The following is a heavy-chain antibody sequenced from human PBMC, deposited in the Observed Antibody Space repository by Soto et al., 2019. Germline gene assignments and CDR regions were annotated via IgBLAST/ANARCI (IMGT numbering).Heavy chain of an antibody. D-gene: IGHD5-18*01. J-gene: IGHJ6*02. CDR2: ISAYNGNT. CDR1: GYTFTSYG. CDR3: ARNIQLWSLDDYYGMDV. Sequence: QVQLVQSGAEVKKPGASVKVSCKASGYTFTSYGISWVRQAPGQGLEWMGWISAYNGNTNYAQKLQGRVTMTTDTSTSTAYMELRSLRSDDTAVYYCARNIQLWSLDDYYGMDVWGQGTTVTVSS. V-gene: IGHV1-18*01.